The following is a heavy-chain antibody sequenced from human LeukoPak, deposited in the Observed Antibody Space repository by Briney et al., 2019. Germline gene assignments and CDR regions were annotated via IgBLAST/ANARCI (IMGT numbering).Heavy chain of an antibody. V-gene: IGHV3-53*01. CDR1: GFTVSSNY. J-gene: IGHJ4*02. Sequence: GGSLRLSCAASGFTVSSNYMSWVRQAPGKGLEWVSVIYSGGSTYYADSVKGRFTISRDNSKNTLYLQMNSLRAEDTAVYYCARVRDSIFGVVSHEINYWGQGTLVTVSS. CDR3: ARVRDSIFGVVSHEINY. D-gene: IGHD3-3*02. CDR2: IYSGGST.